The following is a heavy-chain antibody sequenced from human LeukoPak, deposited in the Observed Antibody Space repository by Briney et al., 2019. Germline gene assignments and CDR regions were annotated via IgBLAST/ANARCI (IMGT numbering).Heavy chain of an antibody. D-gene: IGHD6-13*01. CDR2: TRSKPNSYTT. CDR3: ARVAATGRPLYYMDV. J-gene: IGHJ6*03. CDR1: GFTLSDHY. Sequence: GGSLRLSCAASGFTLSDHYMDWVRQAPGKGLEWVGRTRSKPNSYTTEYAASVKGRFTISRDDSKNSLYLQMNSLKTEDTAVYYCARVAATGRPLYYMDVWGKGTTVTISS. V-gene: IGHV3-72*01.